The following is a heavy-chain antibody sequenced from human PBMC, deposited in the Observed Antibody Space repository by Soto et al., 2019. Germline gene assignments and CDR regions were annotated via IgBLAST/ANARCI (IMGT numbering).Heavy chain of an antibody. Sequence: PGGSLRLSCSASGVTLTTYSLTWVRQAPGKGLEWVASIGSSSNYIYYADSVKGRFTISRDNAKNSLFLQMNSLRAEDTAVYYCATLTYCSSASCPNYYYVMDVWGQGTTVTVSS. CDR3: ATLTYCSSASCPNYYYVMDV. J-gene: IGHJ6*02. CDR1: GVTLTTYS. CDR2: IGSSSNYI. V-gene: IGHV3-21*06. D-gene: IGHD2-2*01.